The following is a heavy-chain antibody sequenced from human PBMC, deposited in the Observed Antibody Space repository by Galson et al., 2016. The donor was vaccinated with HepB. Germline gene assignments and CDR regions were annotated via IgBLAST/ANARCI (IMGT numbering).Heavy chain of an antibody. Sequence: SLRLSCADSGFIFRSYAMNWVRQAPGKGLEWLAVISNDGSNKYFADSVKGRFTISRDNSKNTLYLQMNSLTAEDTAVYYCARFIASPWNDSYYFGMDVWGKGTTVTVSS. CDR3: ARFIASPWNDSYYFGMDV. D-gene: IGHD1-1*01. V-gene: IGHV3-30-3*01. CDR2: ISNDGSNK. CDR1: GFIFRSYA. J-gene: IGHJ6*04.